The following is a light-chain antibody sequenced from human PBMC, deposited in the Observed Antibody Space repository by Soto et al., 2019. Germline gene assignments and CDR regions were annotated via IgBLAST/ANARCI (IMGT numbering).Light chain of an antibody. CDR1: SSDVGGYNY. CDR2: DVS. Sequence: QSALTQPASVSGSPGQSITISCTGTSSDVGGYNYVSWYQQHPGKAPKLMIYDVSNRPSGVSIRFSGSKSGNTASLTISGLQAEDEADYYCSSYTSSSTLGFGGGTKVTVL. J-gene: IGLJ3*02. V-gene: IGLV2-14*01. CDR3: SSYTSSSTLG.